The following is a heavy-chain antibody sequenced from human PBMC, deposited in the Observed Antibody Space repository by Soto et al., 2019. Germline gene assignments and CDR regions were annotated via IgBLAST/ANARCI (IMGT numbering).Heavy chain of an antibody. CDR2: IYSGGST. CDR1: GFTVSSNY. J-gene: IGHJ6*02. CDR3: AMGMVRGVASSPGMDV. V-gene: IGHV3-53*01. D-gene: IGHD3-10*01. Sequence: HPGGSLRLSCAASGFTVSSNYMSWVRQAPGKGLEWVSVIYSGGSTYYADSVKGRFTISRDNSKNTLYLQMNSLRAEDTAVYYCAMGMVRGVASSPGMDVWGQGTTVTVSS.